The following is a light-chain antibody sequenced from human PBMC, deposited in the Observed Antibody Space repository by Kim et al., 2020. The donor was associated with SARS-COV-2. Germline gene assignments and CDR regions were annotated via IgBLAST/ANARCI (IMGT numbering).Light chain of an antibody. J-gene: IGLJ3*02. Sequence: GEKVIISCTRTSGNIGSNYVQWYQQRPGTAPIIVIHEDTERPSGVPDRFSGSIDFTSNSAFLTISGLRPEDEADYYCQSYDSTIRVFGGGTQLTVL. CDR3: QSYDSTIRV. CDR1: SGNIGSNY. CDR2: EDT. V-gene: IGLV6-57*03.